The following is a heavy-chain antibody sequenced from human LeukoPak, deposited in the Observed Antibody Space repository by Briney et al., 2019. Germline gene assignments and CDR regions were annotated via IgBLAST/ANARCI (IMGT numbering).Heavy chain of an antibody. D-gene: IGHD1-26*01. CDR2: VNPNSGDT. V-gene: IGHV1-2*02. Sequence: ASVKVSCKTSGYTFTNYGISWVRQAPGQGLEWMGCVNPNSGDTNYAQKFQGSVTMTRDTSISTVYMELSRLRSDDTAVYYCARVSGSYWWFDSWGQGTLVTVSS. CDR1: GYTFTNYG. CDR3: ARVSGSYWWFDS. J-gene: IGHJ5*01.